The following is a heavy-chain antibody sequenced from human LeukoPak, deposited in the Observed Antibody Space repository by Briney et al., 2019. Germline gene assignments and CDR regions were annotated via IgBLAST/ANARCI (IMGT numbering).Heavy chain of an antibody. CDR1: GGSISSYF. Sequence: SETLSLTCTVSGGSISSYFWNWIRQPPGKGLEWIGFIYYNGSTNYNPSLKSRVTISVDTSKNQFSLDLRSVTGADTAVYYCARDCSGDSCQIPDAFDVWGQGTMVTVSS. D-gene: IGHD2-15*01. CDR2: IYYNGST. J-gene: IGHJ3*01. V-gene: IGHV4-59*01. CDR3: ARDCSGDSCQIPDAFDV.